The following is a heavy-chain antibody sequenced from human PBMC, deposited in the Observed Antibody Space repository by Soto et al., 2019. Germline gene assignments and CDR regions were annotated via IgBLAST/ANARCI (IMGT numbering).Heavy chain of an antibody. CDR2: IYYSGSA. D-gene: IGHD6-19*01. CDR1: GGSISSNY. Sequence: SETLSLTCSVSGGSISSNYWSWIRQPPGKGLEWIGHIYYSGSANYNPSLKSRVTISVDTSKKQFSLKLYSVTAADTAVYYCARRYSSGWYGWLDPWGQGTLVTVSS. J-gene: IGHJ5*02. CDR3: ARRYSSGWYGWLDP. V-gene: IGHV4-59*01.